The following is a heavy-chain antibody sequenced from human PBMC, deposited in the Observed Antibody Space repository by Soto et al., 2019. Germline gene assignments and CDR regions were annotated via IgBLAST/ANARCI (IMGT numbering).Heavy chain of an antibody. J-gene: IGHJ6*02. D-gene: IGHD2-21*02. Sequence: QITLKESGPTLVRPTQTLTLTCTFSGFSLSTSGVGVGWIRQPPGKALEWLALIYWDDDKRYSPSLKSRLTITKETPKHQAVLTMTNMDHVDTATYYCAHRRCGGDCLQSYSSHYYYGMDVWGQGTTVTVSS. CDR1: GFSLSTSGVG. V-gene: IGHV2-5*02. CDR3: AHRRCGGDCLQSYSSHYYYGMDV. CDR2: IYWDDDK.